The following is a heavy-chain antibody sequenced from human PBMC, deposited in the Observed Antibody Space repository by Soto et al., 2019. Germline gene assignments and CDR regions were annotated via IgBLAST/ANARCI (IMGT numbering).Heavy chain of an antibody. V-gene: IGHV1-69*13. J-gene: IGHJ4*02. CDR2: IIPIFGTA. D-gene: IGHD1-7*01. Sequence: ASVKVSCKASGGTFSSYAISWVRQAPGQGLEWMGGIIPIFGTANYAQKFQGRVTITADESTSTAYMELSSLRSEDTAVYYCARGRTLEDPGLELLFDYWGQGTLVTVSS. CDR1: GGTFSSYA. CDR3: ARGRTLEDPGLELLFDY.